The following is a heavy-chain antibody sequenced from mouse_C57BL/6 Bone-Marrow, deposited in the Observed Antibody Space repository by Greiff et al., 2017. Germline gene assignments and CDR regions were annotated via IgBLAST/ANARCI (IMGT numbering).Heavy chain of an antibody. CDR2: IDPENGDT. Sequence: VQLQQSGAELVRPGASVKLSCTASGFNIKDDYMHWVKQRPEQGLEWIGWIDPENGDTEYASKFQGKATITADTSSNTAYLQLSSLTSEDTAVYYCTTSSTTVEGNWYCDVWGTGTTVTVSS. CDR3: TTSSTTVEGNWYCDV. D-gene: IGHD1-1*01. V-gene: IGHV14-4*01. CDR1: GFNIKDDY. J-gene: IGHJ1*03.